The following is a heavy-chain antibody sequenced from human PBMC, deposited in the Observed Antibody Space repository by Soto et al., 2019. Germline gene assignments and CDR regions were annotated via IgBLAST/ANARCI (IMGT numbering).Heavy chain of an antibody. V-gene: IGHV4-34*01. Sequence: SETLSLTCAVYGGSFSGYYWSWIHQPPGKGLEWIGEINHSGSTNYNPSLKSRVTISVDTSKNQFSLKLSSVTAADTAVYYCARRDGGVIVSYYFDYWGQGTLVTVSS. CDR3: ARRDGGVIVSYYFDY. CDR2: INHSGST. CDR1: GGSFSGYY. J-gene: IGHJ4*02. D-gene: IGHD3-16*02.